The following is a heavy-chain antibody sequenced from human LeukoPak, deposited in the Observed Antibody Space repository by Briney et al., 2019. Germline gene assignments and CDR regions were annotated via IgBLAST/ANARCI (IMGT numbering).Heavy chain of an antibody. J-gene: IGHJ4*02. CDR3: ARVNFWSGYYTGMLDY. D-gene: IGHD3-3*01. V-gene: IGHV4-34*01. CDR1: GGSFSGYY. Sequence: SETLSLTCAAYGGSFSGYYWSWIRQPPGKGLEWIGEINHSGSTNYNPSLKSRVTISVDTSKNQFSLKLSSVTAADTAVYYCARVNFWSGYYTGMLDYWGQGTLVTVSS. CDR2: INHSGST.